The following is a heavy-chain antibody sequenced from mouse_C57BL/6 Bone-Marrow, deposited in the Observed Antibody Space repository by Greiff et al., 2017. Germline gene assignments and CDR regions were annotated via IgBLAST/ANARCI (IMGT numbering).Heavy chain of an antibody. CDR2: IDPSDSYT. V-gene: IGHV1-50*01. J-gene: IGHJ4*01. CDR1: GYTFTSYW. CDR3: ASLYYGSEGAMDY. Sequence: VQLQQPGAELVKPGASVKLSCKASGYTFTSYWMQWVKQRPGQGLEWIGAIDPSDSYTNYNQKFKGKATLTVDPSSSTAYMQLSSLTSEDSAVYYCASLYYGSEGAMDYWGQGTSVTVSS. D-gene: IGHD2-2*01.